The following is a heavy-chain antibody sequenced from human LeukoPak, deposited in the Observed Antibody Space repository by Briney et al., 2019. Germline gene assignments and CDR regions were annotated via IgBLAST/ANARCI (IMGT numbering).Heavy chain of an antibody. V-gene: IGHV4-59*01. CDR1: GGSISSYY. D-gene: IGHD2-15*01. CDR2: IYYSGST. J-gene: IGHJ4*02. Sequence: SETLSLTCAVSGGSISSYYWSWIRQPPGKGLEWIWYIYYSGSTNYNPSLKSRVTISLDTPRNQFSLKLSSVTAADTAVYYSARDCSGASCYDYWGQGALVTVSS. CDR3: ARDCSGASCYDY.